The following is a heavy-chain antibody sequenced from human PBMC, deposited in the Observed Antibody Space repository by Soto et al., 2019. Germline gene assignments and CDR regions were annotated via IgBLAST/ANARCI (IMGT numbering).Heavy chain of an antibody. V-gene: IGHV3-74*01. Sequence: GSLRLSCAASGFTFSSYWMHWVRQAPGKGLVWVSRINSDGSSTSYADSVKGRFTISRDNAKNTLYLQMNSLRAEDTAVYYCARVGQQLVQGYFQHWGQGTLVTVSS. J-gene: IGHJ1*01. CDR1: GFTFSSYW. D-gene: IGHD6-13*01. CDR2: INSDGSST. CDR3: ARVGQQLVQGYFQH.